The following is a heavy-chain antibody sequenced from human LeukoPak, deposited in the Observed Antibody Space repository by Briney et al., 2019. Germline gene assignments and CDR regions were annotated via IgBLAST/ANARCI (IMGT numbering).Heavy chain of an antibody. CDR3: AKGYSSGWTDYYYYYGMDV. CDR2: ISWNSGSI. J-gene: IGHJ6*02. D-gene: IGHD6-19*01. Sequence: GGSLRLSCAASGFTFDDYAMHWVRQAPGKGLEWVSGISWNSGSIGYADSVKGRFTISRDNAKNSLYLQMNSLRAEDTALYYCAKGYSSGWTDYYYYYGMDVWGQGTTVTVSS. V-gene: IGHV3-9*01. CDR1: GFTFDDYA.